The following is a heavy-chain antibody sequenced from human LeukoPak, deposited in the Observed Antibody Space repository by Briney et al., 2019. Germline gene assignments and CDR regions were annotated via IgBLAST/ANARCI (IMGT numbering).Heavy chain of an antibody. D-gene: IGHD3-16*01. CDR2: IIPIFGTA. CDR3: ARGPSLGLRLGELGD. J-gene: IGHJ4*02. CDR1: GGTFSSYA. V-gene: IGHV1-69*06. Sequence: SVKVSCKASGGTFSSYAISWVRQAPGQGLEWMGGIIPIFGTANYAQKFQGRVTTTADKSTGTAYMELSSLRSEDTAVYYCARGPSLGLRLGELGDWGQGTLVTVSS.